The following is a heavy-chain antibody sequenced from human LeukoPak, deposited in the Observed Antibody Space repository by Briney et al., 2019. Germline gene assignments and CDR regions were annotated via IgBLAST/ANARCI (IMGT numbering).Heavy chain of an antibody. V-gene: IGHV4-39*07. J-gene: IGHJ6*03. CDR1: GGSISSSSYY. CDR2: IYYSGST. Sequence: SETLSLTCTVSGGSISSSSYYWGWIRQPPGKGLEWIGSIYYSGSTCYNPSLKSRVTISVDTSKNQFSLKLSSVTAADTAVYYCARGVYYDFWSGYFGKDYYYMDVWGKGTTVTVSS. CDR3: ARGVYYDFWSGYFGKDYYYMDV. D-gene: IGHD3-3*01.